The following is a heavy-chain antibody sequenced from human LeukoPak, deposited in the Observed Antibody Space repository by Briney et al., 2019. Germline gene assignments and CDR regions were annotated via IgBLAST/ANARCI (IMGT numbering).Heavy chain of an antibody. V-gene: IGHV3-23*01. D-gene: IGHD2-8*02. CDR2: ITGSTGNT. J-gene: IGHJ1*01. CDR1: GFTFSNYA. Sequence: GGSLRLSCAASGFTFSNYAMSWVRQAPGKGLEWVSAITGSTGNTYHADSVRGRFTISRDNSKSTLYLQMSNLRAEDTAIYSCAKSPLATCTGVKCYPLEHWGQGALVTVSS. CDR3: AKSPLATCTGVKCYPLEH.